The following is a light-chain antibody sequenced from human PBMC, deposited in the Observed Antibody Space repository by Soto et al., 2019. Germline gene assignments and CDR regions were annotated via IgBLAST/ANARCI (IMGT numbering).Light chain of an antibody. J-gene: IGKJ2*01. CDR2: GSS. CDR1: QSVSNNY. CDR3: HQYGSSPPYT. V-gene: IGKV3-20*01. Sequence: EVVLTQSPGTLSLSPGESATLSCRASQSVSNNYFACYQQKPGQAPRLLFFGSSDRATGIPDRFSGSGSGTDFTLTISRLEPEDFAVYYCHQYGSSPPYTFGQGTKLEIK.